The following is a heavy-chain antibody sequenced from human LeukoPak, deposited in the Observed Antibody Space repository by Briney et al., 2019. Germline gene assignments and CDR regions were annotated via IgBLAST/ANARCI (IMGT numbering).Heavy chain of an antibody. V-gene: IGHV3-30*19. CDR1: GFTFSSYG. CDR2: IWYDGSNK. J-gene: IGHJ4*02. CDR3: ARGRLLAARSGSDY. D-gene: IGHD6-6*01. Sequence: GRSLRLSCAASGFTFSSYGMHWVRQAPGKGLEWVAVIWYDGSNKYYADSVKGRFTISRDNSKNTVYLQMNSLRPEDTAVYYCARGRLLAARSGSDYWGREPWSPSPQ.